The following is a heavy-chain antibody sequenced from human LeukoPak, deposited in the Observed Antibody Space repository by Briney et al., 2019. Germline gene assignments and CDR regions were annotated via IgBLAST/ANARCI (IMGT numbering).Heavy chain of an antibody. CDR3: AREKAPSLMVYARYYYYYYMDV. CDR1: GGSISSSSYY. D-gene: IGHD2-8*01. J-gene: IGHJ6*03. V-gene: IGHV4-39*07. CDR2: IYYSGCT. Sequence: SETLSLTCTVSGGSISSSSYYWGWIRQPPGKGLEWIGSIYYSGCTYYNPSLKSRVTISVDTSKNQFSLKLSSVTAADTAVYYCAREKAPSLMVYARYYYYYYMDVWGKGTTVTVSS.